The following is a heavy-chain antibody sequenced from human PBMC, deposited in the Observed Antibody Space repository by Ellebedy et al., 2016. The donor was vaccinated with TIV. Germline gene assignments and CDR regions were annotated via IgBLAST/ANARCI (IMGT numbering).Heavy chain of an antibody. D-gene: IGHD6-25*01. Sequence: GESLKISXAASGFTFSSYWMHWVRQAPGKGLVWVSRINSDGSSTSYADSVKGRFTISRDNAKNTLYLQMNSLRAEDTAVYYCARSFSTGTVRLPPDYYGMDVWGQGTTVTVSS. J-gene: IGHJ6*02. V-gene: IGHV3-74*01. CDR2: INSDGSST. CDR3: ARSFSTGTVRLPPDYYGMDV. CDR1: GFTFSSYW.